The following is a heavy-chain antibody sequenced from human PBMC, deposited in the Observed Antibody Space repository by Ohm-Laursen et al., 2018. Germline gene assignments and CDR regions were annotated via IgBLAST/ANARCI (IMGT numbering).Heavy chain of an antibody. D-gene: IGHD3-16*02. CDR1: GGSISNYY. V-gene: IGHV4-59*01. CDR2: IYYSGST. Sequence: SQTLSLTCTVSGGSISNYYWSWIRQPPGKGLEWIGYIYYSGSTNYNPSLKSRVTISVDTSKNQFSLKLNSVTAADTAVYYCARDLFGNWGNYPDWGQGTLVTVSS. J-gene: IGHJ4*02. CDR3: ARDLFGNWGNYPD.